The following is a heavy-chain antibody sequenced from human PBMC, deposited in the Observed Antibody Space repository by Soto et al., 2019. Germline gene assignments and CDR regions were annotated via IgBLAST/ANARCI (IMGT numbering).Heavy chain of an antibody. J-gene: IGHJ3*02. V-gene: IGHV1-46*01. CDR3: ARDRVVVITSDAFDI. CDR2: INPSGGST. CDR1: GYTFTSYY. D-gene: IGHD3-22*01. Sequence: GASVKVSCKASGYTFTSYYMHWVRQAPGQGLEWMGIINPSGGSTSYAQKFQGRVTMTRDTSTSTVYMELSSLRSEDTAVYYCARDRVVVITSDAFDIWGQGTMVTVSS.